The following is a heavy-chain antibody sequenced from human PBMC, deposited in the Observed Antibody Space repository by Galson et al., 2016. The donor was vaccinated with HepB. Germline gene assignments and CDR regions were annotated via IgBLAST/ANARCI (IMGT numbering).Heavy chain of an antibody. D-gene: IGHD3-16*01. CDR3: ARDDYFRLGY. J-gene: IGHJ4*02. V-gene: IGHV3-48*01. Sequence: SLRLSCAASGFIFSVYNMNWARQAPGKGLEWIAWITSGSDTMYYADSVKGRFTTSRDNATNSLYLEMTSLRVEDTAVYYCARDDYFRLGYWGQGNQVTVSS. CDR1: GFIFSVYN. CDR2: ITSGSDTM.